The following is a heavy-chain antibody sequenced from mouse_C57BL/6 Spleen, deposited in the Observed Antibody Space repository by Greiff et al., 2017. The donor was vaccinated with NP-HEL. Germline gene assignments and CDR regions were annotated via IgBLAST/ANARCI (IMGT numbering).Heavy chain of an antibody. CDR1: GYTFTSYW. CDR2: IDPSDSYT. CDR3: ARNLGRSYCLDN. Sequence: QVQLQQPGAELVKPGASVKLSCKASGYTFTSYWMQWVKQRPGQGLEWIGEIDPSDSYTNYNQKFKGKATLTADTSSSTAYMQLSSLTSEDSAVYYWARNLGRSYCLDNGGKGTTLTVSS. D-gene: IGHD1-1*01. J-gene: IGHJ2*01. V-gene: IGHV1-50*01.